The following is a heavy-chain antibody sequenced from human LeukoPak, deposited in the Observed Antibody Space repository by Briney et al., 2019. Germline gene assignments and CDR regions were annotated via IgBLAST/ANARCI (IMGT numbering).Heavy chain of an antibody. Sequence: HPGGSLRLSCAASGFPFNAYWMTWVRQAPGKGLEWVAIIRQDGDTKYYVDSVKGRFTISRDNAMNSLYLQMNSLRAEDTAIYYCARSLPYGTTWYGRSDFWGQGTLVTVSS. J-gene: IGHJ4*02. V-gene: IGHV3-7*03. CDR2: IRQDGDTK. CDR1: GFPFNAYW. CDR3: ARSLPYGTTWYGRSDF. D-gene: IGHD6-13*01.